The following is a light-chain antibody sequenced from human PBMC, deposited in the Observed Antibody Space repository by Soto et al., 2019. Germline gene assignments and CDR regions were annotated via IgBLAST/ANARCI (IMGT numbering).Light chain of an antibody. CDR2: DAS. J-gene: IGKJ1*01. V-gene: IGKV3-11*01. Sequence: EIVLTQSPGTLSLSPGERATLSCRASQSVSSYLAWYQQKPGQAPRLLIYDASTRATGISARFSGSGSRTDFTLTISSLEPEDFAVYYCQQRSNWPVTFGQGTKVEVK. CDR1: QSVSSY. CDR3: QQRSNWPVT.